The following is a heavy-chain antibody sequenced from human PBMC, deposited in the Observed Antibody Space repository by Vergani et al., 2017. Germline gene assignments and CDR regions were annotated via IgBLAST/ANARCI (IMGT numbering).Heavy chain of an antibody. CDR1: GGSISSYY. CDR2: IYYSGST. J-gene: IGHJ4*02. D-gene: IGHD1-14*01. V-gene: IGHV4-59*01. Sequence: QVQLPESGPGLVKPSETLSLTCTVSGGSISSYYWSWIRQPPGKGLEWIGYIYYSGSTNYNPSLKSRVTISVDTSKNQFSLKLSSVTAADTAVYYCARGPHRRVGLDWGQGTLVTVSS. CDR3: ARGPHRRVGLD.